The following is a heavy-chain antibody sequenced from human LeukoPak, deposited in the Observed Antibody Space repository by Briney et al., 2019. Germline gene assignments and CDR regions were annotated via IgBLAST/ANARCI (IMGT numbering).Heavy chain of an antibody. CDR3: ARVMVRGRGYYYYYMDV. V-gene: IGHV4-61*02. J-gene: IGHJ6*03. CDR2: IYTSGST. CDR1: GGSISSGSYY. D-gene: IGHD3-10*01. Sequence: PSETLSLTCTVSGGSISSGSYYWSWIRQPTGKGLEWIGRIYTSGSTNYNPSLKSRVTISVDTSKNQFSLKLSSVTAADTAVYYCARVMVRGRGYYYYYMDVWGKGTTVTISS.